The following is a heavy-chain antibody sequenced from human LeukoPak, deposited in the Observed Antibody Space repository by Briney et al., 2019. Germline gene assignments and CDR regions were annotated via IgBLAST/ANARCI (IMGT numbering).Heavy chain of an antibody. J-gene: IGHJ4*02. CDR3: AKGGPFHYYDSSGYFLSFDY. D-gene: IGHD3-22*01. V-gene: IGHV3-23*01. CDR1: GFTFSSYA. CDR2: ISGSGGST. Sequence: PGGSLRLSCAASGFTFSSYAMSWVRQAPGKGLEWVSAISGSGGSTYYADSVKGRFTISRDNSKNALYLQMNSLRAEDTAVYYCAKGGPFHYYDSSGYFLSFDYWGQGTLVTVSS.